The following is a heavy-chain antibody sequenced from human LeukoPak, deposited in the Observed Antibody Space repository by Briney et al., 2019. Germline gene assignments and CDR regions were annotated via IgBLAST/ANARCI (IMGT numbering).Heavy chain of an antibody. CDR2: ISSSSSTI. V-gene: IGHV3-48*01. D-gene: IGHD2-15*01. J-gene: IGHJ4*02. CDR1: GFTVSSNY. Sequence: GGSLRLSCAASGFTVSSNYMSWVRQAPGKGLEWVSYISSSSSTIYYADSVKGRFTISRDNAKNSLYLQMNSLRAEDTAVYYCARGRWYFDYWGQGTLVTVSS. CDR3: ARGRWYFDY.